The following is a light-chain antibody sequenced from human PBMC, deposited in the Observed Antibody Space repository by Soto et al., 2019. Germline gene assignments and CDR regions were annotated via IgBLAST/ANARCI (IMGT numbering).Light chain of an antibody. CDR3: QSFDSSNHVI. Sequence: NFMLTQPHSVSESPGKTVTISCTRSSGSIASNFVHWYQQRPGSAPTTLIYEDDRRPSGVPDRFSGSIDSSSNSASLTISGLKTEDEAHYFCQSFDSSNHVIFGGGTKVTVL. CDR1: SGSIASNF. CDR2: EDD. J-gene: IGLJ2*01. V-gene: IGLV6-57*04.